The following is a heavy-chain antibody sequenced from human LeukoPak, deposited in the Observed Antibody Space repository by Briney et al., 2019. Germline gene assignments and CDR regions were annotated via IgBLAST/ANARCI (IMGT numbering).Heavy chain of an antibody. Sequence: GASLRLSCAASGFIFRNYAMSRVRQAPGKGLEWVSAITGSGDTTYYADSVKGRFTISRDNSKNTLYVEMHTLRAEDTAVYYCAKWGDYDILTGYYVSDFWGQGTLVTVYS. J-gene: IGHJ4*02. CDR2: ITGSGDTT. D-gene: IGHD3-9*01. CDR3: AKWGDYDILTGYYVSDF. CDR1: GFIFRNYA. V-gene: IGHV3-23*01.